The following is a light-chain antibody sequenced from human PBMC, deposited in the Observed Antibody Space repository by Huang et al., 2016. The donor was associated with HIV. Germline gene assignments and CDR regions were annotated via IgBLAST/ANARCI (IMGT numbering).Light chain of an antibody. V-gene: IGKV1D-13*01. J-gene: IGKJ4*01. CDR2: DAS. CDR3: QQFNHYPLT. CDR1: QGISNT. Sequence: QLTQSPSSLSASVGDRVTITCRASQGISNTLVWYQQKPGKAPKLLIYDASSLQTGAPSRFSGSGSGTDFTLTISSLQPEDCATYYCQQFNHYPLTFGGGTKVEIE.